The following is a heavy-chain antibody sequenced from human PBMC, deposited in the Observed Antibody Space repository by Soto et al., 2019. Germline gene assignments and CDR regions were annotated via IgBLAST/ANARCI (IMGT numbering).Heavy chain of an antibody. CDR2: IGQDGTEK. V-gene: IGHV3-7*05. CDR1: RFTFRNHW. J-gene: IGHJ5*02. Sequence: GSLRLSCAVSRFTFRNHWMNLDRQAPGKGLEWVATIGQDGTEKKYVDSVKGRFTISRDNAKNSLYLQMNSLRVEDTALYHCARDLGWYVLYHWGQGALVTVSS. D-gene: IGHD6-19*01. CDR3: ARDLGWYVLYH.